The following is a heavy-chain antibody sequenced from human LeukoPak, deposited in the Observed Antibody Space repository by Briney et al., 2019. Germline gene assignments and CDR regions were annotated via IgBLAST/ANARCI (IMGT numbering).Heavy chain of an antibody. D-gene: IGHD6-19*01. CDR3: ARDPDSSGWYDNDY. Sequence: PGGSLRLSCAASGFTFSSYWMSWVRQAPGKGLEWVANIKQDGSEKYYVDSVKGRFTISRDNAKNSLYLQMNSLRAEDTAVYYCARDPDSSGWYDNDYWGQGTLVTVSS. V-gene: IGHV3-7*01. CDR2: IKQDGSEK. J-gene: IGHJ4*02. CDR1: GFTFSSYW.